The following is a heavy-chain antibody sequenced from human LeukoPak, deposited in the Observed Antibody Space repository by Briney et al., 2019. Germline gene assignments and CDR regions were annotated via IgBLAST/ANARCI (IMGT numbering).Heavy chain of an antibody. D-gene: IGHD6-13*01. Sequence: ASVKVSCKVSGYTLTELSMHWVRQAPGKGLEWMGGFDPEDGETIYAQKFQGRVTMTEDTPTDTAYMELSSLRSEDTAVYYCATVHLAAAGPYYFDYWGQGTLVTVSS. J-gene: IGHJ4*02. CDR1: GYTLTELS. CDR3: ATVHLAAAGPYYFDY. CDR2: FDPEDGET. V-gene: IGHV1-24*01.